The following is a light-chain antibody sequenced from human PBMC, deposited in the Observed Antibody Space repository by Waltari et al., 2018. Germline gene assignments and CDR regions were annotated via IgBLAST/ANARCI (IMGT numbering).Light chain of an antibody. Sequence: ALTQPPSASGSPGQSVTISCIGTSSDVGGYNYFSWYQQHPGKAPKLMIYEVSKRPSGVPDRFSGSKSGNTASLAVSGLQPEDEADYYCSSYAGSIFVVFGGGTKLTVL. V-gene: IGLV2-8*01. CDR2: EVS. J-gene: IGLJ2*01. CDR3: SSYAGSIFVV. CDR1: SSDVGGYNY.